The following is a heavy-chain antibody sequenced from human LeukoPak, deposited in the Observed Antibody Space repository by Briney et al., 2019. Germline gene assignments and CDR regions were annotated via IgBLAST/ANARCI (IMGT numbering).Heavy chain of an antibody. CDR1: GFTFSTYA. V-gene: IGHV3-23*01. D-gene: IGHD5-18*01. J-gene: IGHJ4*02. CDR2: IAISGIS. CDR3: AKGGIGSSSGLDS. Sequence: PGRSLRLSCVASGFTFSTYAMTWVRQAPGKGLEWVSSIAISGISYYRDSVRGRYTISRDNSKNTLYLQMNSLRPEDTAIYYCAKGGIGSSSGLDSWGQGTLVTVSS.